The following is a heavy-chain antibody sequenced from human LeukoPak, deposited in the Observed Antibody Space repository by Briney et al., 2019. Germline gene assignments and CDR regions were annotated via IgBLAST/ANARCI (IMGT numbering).Heavy chain of an antibody. CDR3: AKVFHYDSSGSYFDY. D-gene: IGHD3-22*01. Sequence: GGSLRLSCADSGFTFSSYAMSWVRQAPGKGLEWVSPISGSAVTTYYADSVKGRFTISRDNSKNTLYLQMNSLRAEDTAVYYCAKVFHYDSSGSYFDYWGQGTLVTVSS. V-gene: IGHV3-23*01. CDR1: GFTFSSYA. CDR2: ISGSAVTT. J-gene: IGHJ4*02.